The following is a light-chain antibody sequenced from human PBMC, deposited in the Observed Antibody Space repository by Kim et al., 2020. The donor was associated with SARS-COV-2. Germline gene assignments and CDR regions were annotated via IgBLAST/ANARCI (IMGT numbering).Light chain of an antibody. Sequence: DIQMTQSPSSLSASGGDRVTITCRSSQKISGYLNWYQQKLGKAPKLLMSETSSLQSGVPSRFSGSRSGTEFTLTINSLHPEDFATYFCQQSYTMPFTCGPGTKVDIK. CDR2: ETS. CDR3: QQSYTMPFT. CDR1: QKISGY. J-gene: IGKJ3*01. V-gene: IGKV1-39*01.